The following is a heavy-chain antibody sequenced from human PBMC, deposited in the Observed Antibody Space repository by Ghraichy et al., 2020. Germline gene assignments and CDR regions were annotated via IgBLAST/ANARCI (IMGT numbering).Heavy chain of an antibody. CDR3: VKDGLGYCSGGSCLQYGFDV. Sequence: GGSLRLSCAASGFTFSSYAMSWVRQAPGKGLEWVSAISGSGGSTYYADSVKGRFTISRDNSKNTLYLQMNSLRAEDTAVYYCVKDGLGYCSGGSCLQYGFDVWCPETTATVS. J-gene: IGHJ6*02. CDR1: GFTFSSYA. V-gene: IGHV3-23*01. D-gene: IGHD2-15*01. CDR2: ISGSGGST.